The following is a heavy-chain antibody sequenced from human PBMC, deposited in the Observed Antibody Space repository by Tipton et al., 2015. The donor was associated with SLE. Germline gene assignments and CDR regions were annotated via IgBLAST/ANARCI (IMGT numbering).Heavy chain of an antibody. D-gene: IGHD6-13*01. CDR3: ARDGAAGDHIDS. CDR1: GFTFSSYW. J-gene: IGHJ4*02. V-gene: IGHV3-7*01. CDR2: IKQDGSDK. Sequence: SLRLSCVASGFTFSSYWMSWVRQAPGKGLEWVANIKQDGSDKYYVDSVKGRFTISRDNAKNTLYLQMNSLRAEDTALYYCARDGAAGDHIDSWGQGTLVTVSS.